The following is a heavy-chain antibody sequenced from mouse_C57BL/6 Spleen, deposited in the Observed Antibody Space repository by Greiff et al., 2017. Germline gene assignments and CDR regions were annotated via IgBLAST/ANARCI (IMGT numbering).Heavy chain of an antibody. CDR3: SRGGLGDYYAMEY. Sequence: QVQLQQPGTELVKPGASVKLSCKASGYTFTSYWMHWVKQRPGQGLEWIGNINPSNGGTNYNEKFKSKATLTVDKSSSTAYMQLSSLTTEDSAVYDCSRGGLGDYYAMEYWGQGTSVTVSS. J-gene: IGHJ4*01. CDR2: INPSNGGT. D-gene: IGHD3-3*01. CDR1: GYTFTSYW. V-gene: IGHV1-53*01.